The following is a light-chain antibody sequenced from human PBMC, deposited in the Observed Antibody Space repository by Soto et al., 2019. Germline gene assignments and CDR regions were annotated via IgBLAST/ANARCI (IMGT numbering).Light chain of an antibody. J-gene: IGKJ2*01. Sequence: EIVLTQSPGTLSLSPGERATLSCRASQSVSSTYLAWYQQKPGQAPRLLIYGASSRATVIPDRFSGSASGTDFTLTINSLEPEDFAIYYCQQYGDSRTFGQGTKLEIK. V-gene: IGKV3-20*01. CDR2: GAS. CDR3: QQYGDSRT. CDR1: QSVSSTY.